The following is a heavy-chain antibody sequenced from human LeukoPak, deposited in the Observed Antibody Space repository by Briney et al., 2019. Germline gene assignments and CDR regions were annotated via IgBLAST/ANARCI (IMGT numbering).Heavy chain of an antibody. CDR1: GFTFSSYW. Sequence: PGGSLRLSCAASGFTFSSYWMSWVRQAPGKGLEWVANIKQDGSEKYYVDSVKGRFTISRDNAKNSLYLQMNSLRAEDTAVYYCARDCDPTMVRGVIINDGMDVWGQGTTVTVSS. V-gene: IGHV3-7*01. CDR2: IKQDGSEK. J-gene: IGHJ6*02. CDR3: ARDCDPTMVRGVIINDGMDV. D-gene: IGHD3-10*01.